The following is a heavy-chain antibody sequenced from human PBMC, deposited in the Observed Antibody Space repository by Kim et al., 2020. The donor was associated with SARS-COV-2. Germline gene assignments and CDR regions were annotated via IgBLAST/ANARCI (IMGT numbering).Heavy chain of an antibody. CDR3: ATWGPRYYYGMDV. Sequence: SETLSLTCAVYGGSFSGYYWSWIRQPPGKGLEWIGEINHSGSTNYNPSLKSRVTISVDTSKNQFSLKLSSVTAADTAVYYCATWGPRYYYGMDVWGQGTTVTVSS. CDR2: INHSGST. D-gene: IGHD3-16*01. V-gene: IGHV4-34*01. CDR1: GGSFSGYY. J-gene: IGHJ6*02.